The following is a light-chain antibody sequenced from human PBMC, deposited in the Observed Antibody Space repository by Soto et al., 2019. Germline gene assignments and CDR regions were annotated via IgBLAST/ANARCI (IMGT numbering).Light chain of an antibody. CDR2: DAS. CDR1: QSVSSL. Sequence: EIVLTQSPATLSLSPGERATLSCRASQSVSSLLAWYQQKPGQAPRLLIYDASSRATGIPTRFSGSGSGTDFTLTISSLEPEDFAVYYCQQRSNWPLTFGGGTKVEIK. V-gene: IGKV3-11*01. J-gene: IGKJ4*01. CDR3: QQRSNWPLT.